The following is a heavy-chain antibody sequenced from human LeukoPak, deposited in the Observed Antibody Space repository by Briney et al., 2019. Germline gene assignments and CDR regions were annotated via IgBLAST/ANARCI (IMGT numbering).Heavy chain of an antibody. J-gene: IGHJ1*01. D-gene: IGHD1-1*01. Sequence: SETQTLTCTVSGGPKRIYYGNGIRQPPGKGLEWIGYIYYSGSTNYNPSLESRVTISVDTSKNQFSLKLSSVTAADTAVYYCARGGSFPGTIPHPGQGDPVTSSS. CDR1: GGPKRIYY. V-gene: IGHV4-59*01. CDR2: IYYSGST. CDR3: ARGGSFPGTIPH.